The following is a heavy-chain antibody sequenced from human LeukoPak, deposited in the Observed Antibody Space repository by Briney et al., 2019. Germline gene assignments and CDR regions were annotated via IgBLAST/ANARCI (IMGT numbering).Heavy chain of an antibody. J-gene: IGHJ5*02. V-gene: IGHV3-33*08. D-gene: IGHD6-19*01. CDR3: ARGWLAPVSGWFDP. CDR2: IWYDGSNK. Sequence: GGSLRLSCAASGFTFSNYWMSWVRQAPGKGLEWVAVIWYDGSNKYYADSVKGRFTISRDNSKNKLYLQMNSLRAEDTAVYYCARGWLAPVSGWFDPWGQGTLVTVSS. CDR1: GFTFSNYW.